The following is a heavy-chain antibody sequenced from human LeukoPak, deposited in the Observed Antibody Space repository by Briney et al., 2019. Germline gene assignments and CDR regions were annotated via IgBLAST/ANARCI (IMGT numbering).Heavy chain of an antibody. J-gene: IGHJ4*02. Sequence: GGSLRLSCAASGFTFSSYAMSWVRQAPGKGLEWVSAISGSGGSTYYADSVKGRFTISRDNSKNTLYLQMNSLRAEDTAVYYCARVMRLVRGVIQLYFDYWGQGTLVTVSS. CDR3: ARVMRLVRGVIQLYFDY. D-gene: IGHD3-10*01. CDR2: ISGSGGST. V-gene: IGHV3-23*01. CDR1: GFTFSSYA.